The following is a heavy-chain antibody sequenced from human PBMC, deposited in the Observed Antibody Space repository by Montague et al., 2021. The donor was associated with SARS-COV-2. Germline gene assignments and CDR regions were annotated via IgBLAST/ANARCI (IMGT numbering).Heavy chain of an antibody. CDR2: IYSGGST. V-gene: IGHV4-61*02. CDR3: ARDPGYTSFTRWYFDL. CDR1: GGSINTGCYY. D-gene: IGHD5-18*01. Sequence: TLSLTSSVSGGSINTGCYYWNWIRQSAGKGLEWIGRIYSGGSTNSRPSLKSRVTISLDTSKNQFSLWLSSVTAADTAVYYCARDPGYTSFTRWYFDLWGPGTLVTVSS. J-gene: IGHJ2*01.